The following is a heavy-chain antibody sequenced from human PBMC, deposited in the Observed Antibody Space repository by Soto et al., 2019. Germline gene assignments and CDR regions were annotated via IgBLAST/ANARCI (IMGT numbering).Heavy chain of an antibody. Sequence: GGSLRLSCAASGFTFSDYAMHWVRQAPGKGLEWVAVVSRDGRNTHYADSVKGRFTISRDNSKNTLYLQMNSLRAEDTAVYYCETTRDAFDIWGQGTMVTVSS. CDR1: GFTFSDYA. CDR3: ETTRDAFDI. CDR2: VSRDGRNT. J-gene: IGHJ3*02. D-gene: IGHD1-7*01. V-gene: IGHV3-30*03.